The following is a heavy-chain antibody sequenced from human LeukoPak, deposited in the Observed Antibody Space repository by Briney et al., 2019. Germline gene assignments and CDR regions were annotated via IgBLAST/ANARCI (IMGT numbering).Heavy chain of an antibody. CDR3: AAEVYGDYGVVVDY. Sequence: GASVKVSCKASGYTFTSYGISWVRQAPGQGLEWMGWISAYNGNTNYAQKLQGRVTMTTDTSTSTAYMELRSLRSDDTAVYYCAAEVYGDYGVVVDYWGQGTLVTVSS. V-gene: IGHV1-18*01. CDR2: ISAYNGNT. CDR1: GYTFTSYG. J-gene: IGHJ4*02. D-gene: IGHD4-17*01.